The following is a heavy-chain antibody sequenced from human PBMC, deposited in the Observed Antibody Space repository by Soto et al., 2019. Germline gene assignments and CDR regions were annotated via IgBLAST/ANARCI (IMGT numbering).Heavy chain of an antibody. Sequence: GGSLRLSCAASGFTFSSYEMNWVRQAPGKGLEWVSYISSSGSTIYYADSVKDRFSISRDNAKNSLYLQMNRLRAEVTAVYYCTSSRWSIAAAGTVGMDVWGQGTTVTVSS. D-gene: IGHD6-13*01. CDR1: GFTFSSYE. J-gene: IGHJ6*02. CDR2: ISSSGSTI. V-gene: IGHV3-48*03. CDR3: TSSRWSIAAAGTVGMDV.